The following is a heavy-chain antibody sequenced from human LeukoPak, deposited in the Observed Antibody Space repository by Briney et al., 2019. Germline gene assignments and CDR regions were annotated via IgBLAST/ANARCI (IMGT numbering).Heavy chain of an antibody. J-gene: IGHJ4*02. V-gene: IGHV3-15*01. CDR3: TTGGLWYVDY. D-gene: IGHD6-13*01. CDR1: GFTFSNAW. Sequence: PGGSLRLSCGASGFTFSNAWMSWVRQVPGKGLEWVGRIKSKTDDGTTDYAAPVIGRFNISRDDSKNTLYLQMNSLKSEDTALYYCTTGGLWYVDYWGQGILVTVSS. CDR2: IKSKTDDGTT.